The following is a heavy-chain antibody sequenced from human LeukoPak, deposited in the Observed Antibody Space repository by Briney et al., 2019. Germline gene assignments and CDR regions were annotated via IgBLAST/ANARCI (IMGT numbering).Heavy chain of an antibody. CDR1: GYTFTSYG. V-gene: IGHV1-18*01. CDR3: AREGPPLGYCSSTSCYNWFDP. J-gene: IGHJ5*02. CDR2: ISAYNGNT. Sequence: GASVKVSCKASGYTFTSYGISWVRQAPGQGLEWMGWISAYNGNTNYAQKLQGRVTMTTDTSTSTAYMELRSLRSDDTAVYYCAREGPPLGYCSSTSCYNWFDPWGQGTLVTVSS. D-gene: IGHD2-2*01.